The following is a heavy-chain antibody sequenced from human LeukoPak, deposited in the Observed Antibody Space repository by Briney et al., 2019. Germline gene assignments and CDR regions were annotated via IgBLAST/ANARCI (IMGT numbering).Heavy chain of an antibody. J-gene: IGHJ4*02. Sequence: SETLSLTCTVSGGSISSYYWNWIRQPAGKGLEWIGRIHTSGSTNYNPSLKSRVTMSVDTSKNQFSLKLSSVTAADTAVYYCARGKVVAGTPGQNSWDYWGQGTLVTVSS. CDR1: GGSISSYY. V-gene: IGHV4-4*07. CDR3: ARGKVVAGTPGQNSWDY. D-gene: IGHD6-19*01. CDR2: IHTSGST.